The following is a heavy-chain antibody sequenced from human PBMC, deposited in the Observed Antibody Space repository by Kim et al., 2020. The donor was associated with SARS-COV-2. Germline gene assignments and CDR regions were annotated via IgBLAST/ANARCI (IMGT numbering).Heavy chain of an antibody. J-gene: IGHJ3*02. D-gene: IGHD6-13*01. V-gene: IGHV3-11*05. Sequence: GGSLRLSCAASGFTFSDYYMSWIRQAPGKGLEWVSYISSSSSYTNYADSVKGRFTISRDNAKNSLYLQMNSLRAEDTAVYYCARGPNGLYSSDAFDIWGQGTMVTVSS. CDR2: ISSSSSYT. CDR1: GFTFSDYY. CDR3: ARGPNGLYSSDAFDI.